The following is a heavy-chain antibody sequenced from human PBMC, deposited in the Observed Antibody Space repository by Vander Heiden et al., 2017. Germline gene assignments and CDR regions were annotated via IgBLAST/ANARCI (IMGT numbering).Heavy chain of an antibody. V-gene: IGHV3-23*01. CDR3: AKGGCFGVVIPDY. CDR1: GFTFSSYA. J-gene: IGHJ4*02. Sequence: EVQLLESGGGLVQPWGSLRLSCAASGFTFSSYAMSWVRQAPGKGLEWVSAISGSGGSTYYADAVKGRFTISRDNSKNTLYLQMKSMRAEDTAVYYCAKGGCFGVVIPDYWGQGTLVTVSS. D-gene: IGHD3-3*01. CDR2: ISGSGGST.